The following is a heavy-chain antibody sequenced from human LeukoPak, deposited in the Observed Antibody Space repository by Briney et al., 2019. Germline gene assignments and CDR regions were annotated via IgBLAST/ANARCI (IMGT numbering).Heavy chain of an antibody. Sequence: GGSLRLSCAASGFTFSGFATSWVRRTPGKGLEWVSGISGTGDNTLYADSVKGRFTISRDNSKNTLYLEMNSLRAEDTAIYYCAKMKGHPLPKYYMDVWGQGTTVTVSS. V-gene: IGHV3-23*01. CDR2: ISGTGDNT. D-gene: IGHD1-26*01. J-gene: IGHJ6*01. CDR3: AKMKGHPLPKYYMDV. CDR1: GFTFSGFA.